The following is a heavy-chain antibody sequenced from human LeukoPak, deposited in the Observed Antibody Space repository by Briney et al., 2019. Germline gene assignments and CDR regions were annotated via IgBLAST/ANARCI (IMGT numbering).Heavy chain of an antibody. J-gene: IGHJ4*02. V-gene: IGHV3-74*01. D-gene: IGHD6-25*01. Sequence: PGGSLRLSCAASGFTFSRYWMHWVRQAPVKGLVWVSLIDNDEKITTYADSVKGRFTISRDNAKNTLYLQMNSLRADDTAVYYCARDTIAAPGDFDYWGQGTLVTVSS. CDR2: IDNDEKIT. CDR1: GFTFSRYW. CDR3: ARDTIAAPGDFDY.